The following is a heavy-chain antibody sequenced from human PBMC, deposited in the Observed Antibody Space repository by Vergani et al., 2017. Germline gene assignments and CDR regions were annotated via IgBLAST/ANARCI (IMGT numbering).Heavy chain of an antibody. J-gene: IGHJ6*02. V-gene: IGHV3-15*01. CDR3: ASVAAAEYYYYGMDV. CDR2: IKSKTDGGTT. CDR1: GFTFSNAW. D-gene: IGHD6-13*01. Sequence: EVQLVESGGGLVKPGGSLRLSCAASGFTFSNAWMSWVRQAPGKGLEWVGRIKSKTDGGTTDYAAPVKGRFTISRDDSKNTLYLQMNSLKTEDTAVYYCASVAAAEYYYYGMDVWGQGTTVTVSS.